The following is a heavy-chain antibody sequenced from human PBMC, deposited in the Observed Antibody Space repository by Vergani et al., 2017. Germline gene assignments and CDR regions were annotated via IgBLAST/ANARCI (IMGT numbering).Heavy chain of an antibody. V-gene: IGHV4-39*02. Sequence: QLQLQESGPGLVKPSETLSLTCTVSGGSISSSSYYWGWIRQPPGKGLEWIGSIYYSGSTYYNPSLKSRVTISVDTSKNQFSLKLSSVTAADTAVYYCATEPFAGYYDSSGTDAFDIWGQGTMVTVSS. D-gene: IGHD3-22*01. CDR1: GGSISSSSYY. J-gene: IGHJ3*02. CDR3: ATEPFAGYYDSSGTDAFDI. CDR2: IYYSGST.